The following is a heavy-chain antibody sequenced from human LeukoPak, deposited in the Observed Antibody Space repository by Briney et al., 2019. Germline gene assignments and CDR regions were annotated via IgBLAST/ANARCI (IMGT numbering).Heavy chain of an antibody. Sequence: GGSLRLSCAASGFTFSSYSMNWVRQAPGKGLEWVANIKQDGSEKYYVDSVKGRFTISRDNAKNSLYLQMNSLRAEDTAVYYCARDEQQWLDYFDYWGQGTLVTVSS. J-gene: IGHJ4*02. D-gene: IGHD6-19*01. CDR1: GFTFSSYS. CDR2: IKQDGSEK. CDR3: ARDEQQWLDYFDY. V-gene: IGHV3-7*01.